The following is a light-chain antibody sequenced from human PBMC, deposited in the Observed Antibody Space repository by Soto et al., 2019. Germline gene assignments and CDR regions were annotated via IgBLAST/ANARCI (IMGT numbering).Light chain of an antibody. CDR2: WAS. CDR1: QNILYSSNNKNY. V-gene: IGKV4-1*01. Sequence: DIVLTQSPDSLAVSLGERATINCKSSQNILYSSNNKNYLAWYQQKPGQPPSLLFYWASTRGSGVPDRFSGSRSWTEFTLTISSLQAEDVAVYYCQQYYNIPHTFGQGTKLEIK. J-gene: IGKJ2*01. CDR3: QQYYNIPHT.